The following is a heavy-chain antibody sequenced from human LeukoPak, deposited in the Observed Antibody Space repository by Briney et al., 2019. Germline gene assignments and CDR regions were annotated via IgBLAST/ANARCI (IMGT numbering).Heavy chain of an antibody. D-gene: IGHD3-10*01. V-gene: IGHV3-74*01. CDR2: DSPDGGSP. Sequence: GGSLRLSCAASGFIFTSYWMHWVRRVPGKGLVWIAHDSPDGGSPDYADSVKGRFTVSRDNTNHILYLQMNRLTADDTDVYYCARVLSYFGSGSYPPYWGQGTLVTVSS. J-gene: IGHJ4*02. CDR1: GFIFTSYW. CDR3: ARVLSYFGSGSYPPY.